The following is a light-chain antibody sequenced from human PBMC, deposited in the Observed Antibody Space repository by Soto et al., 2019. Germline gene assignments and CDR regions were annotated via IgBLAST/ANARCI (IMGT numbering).Light chain of an antibody. V-gene: IGLV2-14*01. Sequence: QSVLTQPASVSGSPGQSITISCTGTSSDVGGYNYVSWYQQHPGKAPKLMIYEVSNRPSGVSNRFSGSKSGNTASLTISGLQSEDESDYYCGSYVAGSTYYVFGTGTKVTVL. CDR1: SSDVGGYNY. CDR2: EVS. CDR3: GSYVAGSTYYV. J-gene: IGLJ1*01.